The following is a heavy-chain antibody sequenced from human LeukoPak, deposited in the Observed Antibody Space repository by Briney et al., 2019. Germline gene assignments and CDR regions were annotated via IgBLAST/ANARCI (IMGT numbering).Heavy chain of an antibody. Sequence: SQTLSLTCAISGDSDSSNSAAWNWIRQSPSRGLEWLGRTYYRSKWYNDYAVSVKGRITINPDTSKNQFSLQLNSVTPEDTAVYYCARNPAANGGENWFDPWGQGTLVTVSS. CDR1: GDSDSSNSAA. D-gene: IGHD2-15*01. J-gene: IGHJ5*02. V-gene: IGHV6-1*01. CDR2: TYYRSKWYN. CDR3: ARNPAANGGENWFDP.